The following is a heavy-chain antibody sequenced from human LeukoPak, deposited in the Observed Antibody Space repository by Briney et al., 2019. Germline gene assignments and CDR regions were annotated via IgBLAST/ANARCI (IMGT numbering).Heavy chain of an antibody. D-gene: IGHD3-10*01. CDR1: GFTFTTSW. J-gene: IGHJ5*02. Sequence: GGSLRLSCAASGFTFTTSWMTWVRQAPGKGFEWVSNINEDGTEMYYVDSVKGRSTISRDKAKRSLYLQMNSLSAKDTAIYDCSPSLIRDGSVTWGQGTLVTVSS. CDR3: SPSLIRDGSVT. V-gene: IGHV3-7*01. CDR2: INEDGTEM.